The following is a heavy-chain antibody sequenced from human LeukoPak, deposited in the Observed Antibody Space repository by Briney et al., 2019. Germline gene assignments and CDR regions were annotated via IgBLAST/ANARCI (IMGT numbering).Heavy chain of an antibody. Sequence: GGSLRLSCAASGFTFSYFAMRWVRQTPGKRLEWVSTLGGGGIDTYYADSVKGRFTISRDNSKNTLYLHMNSLRAEDTAVYYCAKDRGQIYYYFYMDVWGKGVTVTFA. D-gene: IGHD3-10*01. V-gene: IGHV3-23*01. CDR1: GFTFSYFA. CDR3: AKDRGQIYYYFYMDV. J-gene: IGHJ6*03. CDR2: LGGGGIDT.